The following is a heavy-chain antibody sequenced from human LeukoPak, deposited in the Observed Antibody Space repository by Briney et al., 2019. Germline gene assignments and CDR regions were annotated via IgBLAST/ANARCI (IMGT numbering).Heavy chain of an antibody. J-gene: IGHJ4*02. Sequence: GGSLRLSCAASGFTFRSYWMHWVRQAQGKGLVWVSHINGDGGTTTYADSVKGRFTISRDNAKNTLYLQMNSLRAEDTAVFYCARSNNYGFDYWGQGTLVTVSS. D-gene: IGHD5-24*01. CDR3: ARSNNYGFDY. V-gene: IGHV3-74*03. CDR1: GFTFRSYW. CDR2: INGDGGTT.